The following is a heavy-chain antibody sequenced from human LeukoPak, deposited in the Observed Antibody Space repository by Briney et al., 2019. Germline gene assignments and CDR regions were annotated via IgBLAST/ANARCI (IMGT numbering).Heavy chain of an antibody. CDR3: ARGGRGPRYSSSWYLGY. J-gene: IGHJ4*02. V-gene: IGHV1-2*02. Sequence: GASVKVSCKASGYTFTGYYMHWGRQAPGQGLEWMGWINPNSGGTNYAQKFRGRVNMTRDKSISTAYMELSRLRSDDTAVYYCARGGRGPRYSSSWYLGYWGQGTLVTVSS. CDR1: GYTFTGYY. D-gene: IGHD6-13*01. CDR2: INPNSGGT.